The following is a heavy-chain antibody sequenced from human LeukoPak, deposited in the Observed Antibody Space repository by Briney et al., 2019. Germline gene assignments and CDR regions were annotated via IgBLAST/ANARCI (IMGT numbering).Heavy chain of an antibody. Sequence: GGSLRLSCAASGFTFSSYGMHWVRQAPGKGLEWVAFIRYDGSNKYYADSVKGRSTISRDNSKNTLYLQMNSLRAEDTAVYYCAKTGNYYGSGSLGDYWGQGTLVTVSS. V-gene: IGHV3-30*02. CDR1: GFTFSSYG. J-gene: IGHJ4*02. CDR2: IRYDGSNK. CDR3: AKTGNYYGSGSLGDY. D-gene: IGHD3-10*01.